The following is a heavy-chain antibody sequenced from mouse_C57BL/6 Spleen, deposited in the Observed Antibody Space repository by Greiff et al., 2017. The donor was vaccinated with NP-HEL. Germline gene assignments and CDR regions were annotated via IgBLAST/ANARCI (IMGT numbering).Heavy chain of an antibody. D-gene: IGHD2-4*01. CDR3: ARSGIYYDYDEGFAY. V-gene: IGHV1-82*01. CDR1: GYAFSSSW. CDR2: IYPGDGDT. J-gene: IGHJ3*01. Sequence: VQLQQSGPELVKPGASVKISCKASGYAFSSSWMNRVKQRPGKGLEWIGRIYPGDGDTNYNGKFKGKATLTADKSSSTAYMQLSSLTSEDSAVYFCARSGIYYDYDEGFAYWGQGTLVTVSA.